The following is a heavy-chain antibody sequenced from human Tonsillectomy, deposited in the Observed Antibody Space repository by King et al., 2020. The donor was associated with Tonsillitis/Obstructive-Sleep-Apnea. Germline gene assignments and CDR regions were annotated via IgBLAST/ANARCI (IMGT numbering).Heavy chain of an antibody. V-gene: IGHV4-61*01. Sequence: VPLQESGPGLVKPSETLSLTCTVSGGSVSSGSYYWSWIRQPPGKGLEWIGYIYYSGSTNYNPSLKSRVTISVDTSKNQFSLKLSSVTAADTAVYYCARAPIVVVPAAMDRFDPWGQGTLVTVSS. CDR3: ARAPIVVVPAAMDRFDP. CDR1: GGSVSSGSYY. D-gene: IGHD2-2*01. CDR2: IYYSGST. J-gene: IGHJ5*02.